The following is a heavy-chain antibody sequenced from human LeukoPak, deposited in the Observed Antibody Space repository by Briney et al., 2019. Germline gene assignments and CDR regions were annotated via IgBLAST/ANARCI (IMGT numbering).Heavy chain of an antibody. Sequence: GGSLRLSCAASGFTFSSYEMNWVCQAPGKGLEWVSYISSSGSTIYYADSVKGRFTISRDNAKNSLYLQMNSLRAEDTAVYYCARAELTGDLRFDYWGQGTLVSVSS. CDR3: ARAELTGDLRFDY. CDR2: ISSSGSTI. D-gene: IGHD7-27*01. J-gene: IGHJ4*02. V-gene: IGHV3-48*03. CDR1: GFTFSSYE.